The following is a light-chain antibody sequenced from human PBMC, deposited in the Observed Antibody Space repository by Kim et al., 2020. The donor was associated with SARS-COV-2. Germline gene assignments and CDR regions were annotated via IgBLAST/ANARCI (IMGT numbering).Light chain of an antibody. CDR1: RAKPGSGSEY. J-gene: IGLJ3*02. CDR3: ATWDVSLSAWV. CDR2: SDT. Sequence: RVPIFCSGSRAKPGSGSEYSSWYRQLPGTAPKLLICSDTQRPSGVPDRFSGSRSGTSASLAISGLRSEDEADYYCATWDVSLSAWVFGGGTQLTVL. V-gene: IGLV1-47*02.